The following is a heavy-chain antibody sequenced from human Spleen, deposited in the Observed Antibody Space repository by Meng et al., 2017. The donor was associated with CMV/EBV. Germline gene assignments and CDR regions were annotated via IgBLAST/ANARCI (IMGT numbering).Heavy chain of an antibody. V-gene: IGHV4-30-4*01. CDR3: ARGVDFWSGYNDY. D-gene: IGHD3-3*01. CDR2: INYSGDT. CDR1: GCSISSSNYY. Sequence: IVSGCSISSSNYYWSWIRQPPGKGLEWIGYINYSGDTYYNPSLMARLSISLETSKKQFTLSLSSVTAADTAVYFCARGVDFWSGYNDYWGQGILVTVS. J-gene: IGHJ4*02.